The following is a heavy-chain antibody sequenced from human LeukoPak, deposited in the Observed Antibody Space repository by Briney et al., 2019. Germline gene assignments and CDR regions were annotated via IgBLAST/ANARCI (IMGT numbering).Heavy chain of an antibody. J-gene: IGHJ4*02. Sequence: GGSLRLSCAASGFTFSTSWMSWVRQAPGRGLEWVSVISGSGGGTYYADSVKGRFTISGDNSKNTVYLQMNSLRAEDTALYYCAKGGVYGDYYFDYWGQGTLATVSS. CDR2: ISGSGGGT. D-gene: IGHD4-17*01. CDR1: GFTFSTSW. V-gene: IGHV3-23*01. CDR3: AKGGVYGDYYFDY.